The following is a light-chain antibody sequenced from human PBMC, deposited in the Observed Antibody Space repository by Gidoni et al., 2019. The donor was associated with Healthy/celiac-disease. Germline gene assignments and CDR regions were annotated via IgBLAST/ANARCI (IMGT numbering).Light chain of an antibody. J-gene: IGLJ1*01. CDR1: SSAVGGYNY. CDR2: EVS. V-gene: IGLV2-14*01. CDR3: SSYTSSSIL. Sequence: QSALTQPVSVSGSPGQAITISCTGTSSAVGGYNYVSWYQQHPGKAPKLMIYEVSNRPSGVSNRFSGSKSGNTASLTISGLQAEDEADYYCSSYTSSSILFGTGTKVTVL.